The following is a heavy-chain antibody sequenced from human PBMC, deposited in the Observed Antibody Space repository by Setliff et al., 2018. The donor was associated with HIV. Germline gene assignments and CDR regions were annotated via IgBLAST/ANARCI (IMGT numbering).Heavy chain of an antibody. Sequence: ASVKVSCKASGYTFTSYHMYWVRQAPGQGLEWMGRINPNSGGTNYAQKLQGRVTMTRDTSINTAYMELRSLRSDDTAVYYCARAFITGTRGAFDIWGQGTVVTVSS. CDR1: GYTFTSYH. J-gene: IGHJ3*02. D-gene: IGHD1-20*01. V-gene: IGHV1-2*06. CDR2: INPNSGGT. CDR3: ARAFITGTRGAFDI.